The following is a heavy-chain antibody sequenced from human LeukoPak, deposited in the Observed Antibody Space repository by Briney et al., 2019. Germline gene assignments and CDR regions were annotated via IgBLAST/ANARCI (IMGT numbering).Heavy chain of an antibody. CDR3: ARTRSTSWFDP. CDR2: IYHSGST. CDR1: GYSISSGYY. D-gene: IGHD2-2*01. V-gene: IGHV4-38-2*01. Sequence: PSETLSLTCAVSGYSISSGYYWGWIRQLPGKGLEWIGSIYHSGSTYYNPSLKSRVTISVDTSKNQFSLKLSSVTAADTAVYYCARTRSTSWFDPWGQGTLVTVSS. J-gene: IGHJ5*02.